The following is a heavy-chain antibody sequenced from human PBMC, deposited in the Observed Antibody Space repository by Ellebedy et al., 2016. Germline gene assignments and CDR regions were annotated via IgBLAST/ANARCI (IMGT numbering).Heavy chain of an antibody. CDR2: MFHNGNT. V-gene: IGHV4-30-4*01. D-gene: IGHD5-24*01. CDR3: ARDDRDGYNLGLDY. CDR1: GGSISSGDNY. J-gene: IGHJ4*02. Sequence: SETLSLXCTVSGGSISSGDNYWSWIRQPPGKGLEWIGYMFHNGNTYHNPSLKSRVTMSVDSSKNQFSLKLSSVTAADTAVYYCARDDRDGYNLGLDYWGQGTLVTVSS.